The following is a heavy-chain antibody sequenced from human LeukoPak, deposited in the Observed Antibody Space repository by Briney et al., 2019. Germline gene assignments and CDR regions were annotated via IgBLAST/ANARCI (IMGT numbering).Heavy chain of an antibody. J-gene: IGHJ6*03. CDR2: IIPIFGTA. D-gene: IGHD3-3*01. CDR3: ARAVGTFAIFGETAKYYMDV. CDR1: GGTFSSYA. Sequence: SVKVSCKASGGTFSSYAISWVRQAPGQGLEWMGGIIPIFGTANYAQKFQGRVTITADESTSTAYMELNSLRSEDTAVYYCARAVGTFAIFGETAKYYMDVWGKGTTVTVSS. V-gene: IGHV1-69*01.